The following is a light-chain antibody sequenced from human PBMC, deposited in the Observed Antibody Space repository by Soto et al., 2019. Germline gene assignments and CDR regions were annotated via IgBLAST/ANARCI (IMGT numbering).Light chain of an antibody. CDR1: QSVSSN. J-gene: IGKJ2*01. Sequence: EIVMTQSPATLSVSPGERATLSCRASQSVSSNLAWYQQKPGQAPRLLIYGASTRATGIPARFSGSGSGTEFTLTISSLQSEGFAVYYCQQYNNWPLMYTFGQGTKLEIK. V-gene: IGKV3-15*01. CDR3: QQYNNWPLMYT. CDR2: GAS.